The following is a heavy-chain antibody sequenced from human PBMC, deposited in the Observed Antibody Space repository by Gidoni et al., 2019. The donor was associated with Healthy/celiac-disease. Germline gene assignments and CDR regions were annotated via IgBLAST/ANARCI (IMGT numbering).Heavy chain of an antibody. CDR2: IGTAGDT. Sequence: EVQLVESGGGLVQPGGSLRLSCAASGFTFSSYDMHWVRQATGKGLEWVSAIGTAGDTYYPGSVKGRFTISRENAKNSLYLQMNSLRAEDTAVYYCARENSSSSGFDYWGQGTLVTVSS. CDR3: ARENSSSSGFDY. D-gene: IGHD6-6*01. CDR1: GFTFSSYD. J-gene: IGHJ4*02. V-gene: IGHV3-13*01.